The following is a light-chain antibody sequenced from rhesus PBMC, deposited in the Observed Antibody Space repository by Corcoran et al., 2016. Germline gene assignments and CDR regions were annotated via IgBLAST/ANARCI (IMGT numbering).Light chain of an antibody. CDR2: GAS. CDR1: QSAGNN. CDR3: QQYNDWNT. Sequence: ETVVTQSPATLSLSPGERATLSCRASQSAGNNFAWYQQKPGQAPKILIYGASSRATGIPDSFIGRGSGRKFTLPISSLGPEDVGVYCCQQYNDWNTFGGGTKVEIK. J-gene: IGKJ4*01. V-gene: IGKV3-42*01.